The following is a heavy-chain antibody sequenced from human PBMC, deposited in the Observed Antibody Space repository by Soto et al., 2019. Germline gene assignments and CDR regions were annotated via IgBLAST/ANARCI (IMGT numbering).Heavy chain of an antibody. J-gene: IGHJ4*02. CDR1: RFTFSSYA. CDR2: ISGSGGST. Sequence: SLRLSCAASRFTFSSYAMSWVRQAPGKGLEWVSVISGSGGSTYYADSVKGRFTISRDNSKNTLYLQMNSLRAEDTALYYCAKGDTSGIAAAAFDYWGQGSLVTVSS. CDR3: AKGDTSGIAAAAFDY. D-gene: IGHD6-13*01. V-gene: IGHV3-23*01.